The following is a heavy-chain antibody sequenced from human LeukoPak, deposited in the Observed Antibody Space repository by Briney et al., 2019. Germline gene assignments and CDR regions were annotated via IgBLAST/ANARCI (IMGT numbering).Heavy chain of an antibody. Sequence: PGRSLRLSCVGSGFEFQNFAMHWVRQAPGKGLEWVSGINWNSGSIGNAGFVKGRFTISRDNAKNSLYLQMNSLRAEDTAVYYCARVQDYDYVWGSYRYFDYWGQGTLVTVSS. CDR1: GFEFQNFA. CDR3: ARVQDYDYVWGSYRYFDY. V-gene: IGHV3-9*01. D-gene: IGHD3-16*02. CDR2: INWNSGSI. J-gene: IGHJ4*02.